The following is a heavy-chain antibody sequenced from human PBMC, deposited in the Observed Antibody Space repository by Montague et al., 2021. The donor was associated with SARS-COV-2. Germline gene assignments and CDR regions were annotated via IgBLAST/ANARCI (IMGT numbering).Heavy chain of an antibody. V-gene: IGHV4-34*01. D-gene: IGHD4-23*01. CDR3: ARWDPQTLTLIGLRGKSASDY. CDR1: GGSFSGYY. CDR2: INHSGTT. Sequence: SETLSLTCAVYGGSFSGYYWTWMRQSPGKGLEWIAEINHSGTTNXNFNPSLRSRVTISVDTSKRQFSLKLTSVTAADTGVYYCARWDPQTLTLIGLRGKSASDYWGQGTLVTVSS. J-gene: IGHJ4*02.